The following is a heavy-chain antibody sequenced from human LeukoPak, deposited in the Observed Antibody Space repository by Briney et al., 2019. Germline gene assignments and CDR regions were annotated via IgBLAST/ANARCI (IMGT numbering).Heavy chain of an antibody. D-gene: IGHD3-10*01. CDR1: GYTFTHQW. CDR3: ARHSDVIGAI. J-gene: IGHJ4*02. V-gene: IGHV5-51*01. CDR2: IYPRDSDT. Sequence: PGESLKISCKASGYTFTHQWIGWVRQMSGSGLEWMGIIYPRDSDTIYSPSFQGHVTSSADTSINTAYLEWSSLEASGTAIYYCARHSDVIGAIWGQGTLVTVSS.